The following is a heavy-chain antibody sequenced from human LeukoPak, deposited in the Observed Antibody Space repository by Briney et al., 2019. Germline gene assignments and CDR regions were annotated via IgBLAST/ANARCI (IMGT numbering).Heavy chain of an antibody. D-gene: IGHD3-22*01. CDR3: ARRRLLLDY. V-gene: IGHV4-4*09. CDR1: GGSISSYY. CDR2: IYTSGST. J-gene: IGHJ4*02. Sequence: PSETLSLTCTVSGGSISSYYWSWIRQPPGKGLEWIGYIYTSGSTNYNPSLKSRVTISVDTSKNQFSLKLSSVTAADTAVYYCARRRLLLDYWDQGTLVTVSS.